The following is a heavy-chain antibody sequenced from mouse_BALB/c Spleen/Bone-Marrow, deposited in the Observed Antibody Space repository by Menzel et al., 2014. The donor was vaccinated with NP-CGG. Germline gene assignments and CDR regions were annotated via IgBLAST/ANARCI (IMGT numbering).Heavy chain of an antibody. J-gene: IGHJ2*01. CDR1: GYTFTNCY. Sequence: VQLQQSGAELVRPGTSVKISCKASGYTFTNCYLGWVKQRPGHGLEWIGDIYPGGGYTNYNEEFKGKATLTADTSSSTAYMQLSGLTSEDSAVYFCARDSNFKVCFDYWGQGTTLTVSS. CDR3: ARDSNFKVCFDY. CDR2: IYPGGGYT. D-gene: IGHD2-5*01. V-gene: IGHV1-63*02.